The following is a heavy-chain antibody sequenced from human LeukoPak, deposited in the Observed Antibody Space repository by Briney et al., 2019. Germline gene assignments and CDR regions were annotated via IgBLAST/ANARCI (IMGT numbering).Heavy chain of an antibody. D-gene: IGHD2-2*01. CDR2: ISAGGLTT. V-gene: IGHV3-23*01. CDR3: VKPLGVEVPAASRWFDP. Sequence: GGSLRLSCAASGFTFTYYAMSWVRQAPGKGLEWVSTISAGGLTTYYADSVKGRFTISRDTSMKMLFLQMNSLRAEETAVYFCVKPLGVEVPAASRWFDPWGQGTLVTVSS. CDR1: GFTFTYYA. J-gene: IGHJ5*02.